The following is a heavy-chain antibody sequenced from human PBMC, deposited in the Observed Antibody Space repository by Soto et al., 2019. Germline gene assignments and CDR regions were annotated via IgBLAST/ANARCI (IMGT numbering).Heavy chain of an antibody. D-gene: IGHD3-10*01. J-gene: IGHJ6*02. Sequence: ASVKVSCKASGYTFTSYGISWVRQAPGQGLEWMGWISAYNGNTNYAQKLQGRVTMTTDTSTSTAYMELRSLRSDDTAVYYCARDLITMVRGVTDYYYGMDVCGQGTTVTVS. CDR2: ISAYNGNT. CDR1: GYTFTSYG. V-gene: IGHV1-18*01. CDR3: ARDLITMVRGVTDYYYGMDV.